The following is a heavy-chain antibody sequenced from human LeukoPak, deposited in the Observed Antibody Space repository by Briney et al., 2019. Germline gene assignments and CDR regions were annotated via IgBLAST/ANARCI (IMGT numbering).Heavy chain of an antibody. CDR2: INHSGST. CDR3: ARHLGSVTSRDY. V-gene: IGHV4-34*01. Sequence: SETLSLTCAVYGGSFSGYYWSWIRQPPGKGLEWIGEINHSGSTNYNPSLKSRVTISVDTSKNQFSLSLSSVTAADTAVYYCARHLGSVTSRDYWGQGSLVTVSS. J-gene: IGHJ4*02. CDR1: GGSFSGYY. D-gene: IGHD4-17*01.